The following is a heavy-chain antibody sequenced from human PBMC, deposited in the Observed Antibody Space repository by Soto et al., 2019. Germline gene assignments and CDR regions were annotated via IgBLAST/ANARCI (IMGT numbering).Heavy chain of an antibody. Sequence: QITLKESGPTLAKPTQTLTLTCTFSGFSLSTPGVGVGWIRQPPGKALEWLALIYWDDDKRYSPSLESRLTITKAISKNQVVLTMTTMDPVDTATYYCAHRDEDYYYAMDVWGQGTTVTVSS. V-gene: IGHV2-5*02. J-gene: IGHJ6*02. CDR2: IYWDDDK. CDR3: AHRDEDYYYAMDV. CDR1: GFSLSTPGVG.